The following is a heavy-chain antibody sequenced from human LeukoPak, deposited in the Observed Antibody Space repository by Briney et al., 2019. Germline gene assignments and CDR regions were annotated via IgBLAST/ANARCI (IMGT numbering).Heavy chain of an antibody. CDR2: ISVGGRNT. V-gene: IGHV3-23*01. CDR3: AKDLDSTGYYTSDS. Sequence: GGSLRLSCEASGFPFSIYAMNWVRQAPGKGLEWVSLISVGGRNTHYADSVQGRFTISRDDSQNTLYLQMNSLRAEDTAIYYCAKDLDSTGYYTSDSWGQGTLVTVSS. CDR1: GFPFSIYA. D-gene: IGHD3-22*01. J-gene: IGHJ5*02.